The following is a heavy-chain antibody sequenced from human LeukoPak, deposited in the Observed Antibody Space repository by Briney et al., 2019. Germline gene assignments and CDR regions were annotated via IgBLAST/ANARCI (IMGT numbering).Heavy chain of an antibody. V-gene: IGHV5-51*01. D-gene: IGHD3-10*01. J-gene: IGHJ4*02. CDR2: IYPGDSDT. CDR3: ARCSGRRWFGELFDFDY. Sequence: GESLKISCKGSGYSFTSYWIGWVRQMPGKGLEWMGIIYPGDSDTRYSPSFQGQVTISADKSISTAYLQWSSLKASDTAMYYCARCSGRRWFGELFDFDYWGQGTLVTVSS. CDR1: GYSFTSYW.